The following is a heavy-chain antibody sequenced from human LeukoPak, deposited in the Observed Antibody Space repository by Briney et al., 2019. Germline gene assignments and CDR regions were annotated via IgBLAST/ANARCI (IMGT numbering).Heavy chain of an antibody. CDR2: IKQDGSEK. CDR3: ARGGSGSYQNWFDP. CDR1: GFTFSSYW. Sequence: GGSLRLSCAASGFTFSSYWMSWVRQAPGKGLEWVANIKQDGSEKYYVDSVKGRFTISRDNAKNSLYLQMNSLRAEDAAVYYCARGGSGSYQNWFDPWGQGTLVTVSS. J-gene: IGHJ5*02. V-gene: IGHV3-7*01. D-gene: IGHD3-10*01.